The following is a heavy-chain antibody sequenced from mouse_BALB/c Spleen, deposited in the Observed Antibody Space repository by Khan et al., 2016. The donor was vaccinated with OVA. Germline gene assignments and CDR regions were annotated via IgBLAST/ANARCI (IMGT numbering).Heavy chain of an antibody. D-gene: IGHD1-1*01. V-gene: IGHV1-7*01. J-gene: IGHJ3*01. CDR1: GYTFTNYW. Sequence: QVQLKESGAELAKPGASVKMSCKTSGYTFTNYWMHWVKQRPGQGLKWIGYINPTTDYTEFNQKFKDKATLTADKSSSTAYMQLTSLTSEDSALYFCVNHGSSSAWFTYWGQGTLVTVSA. CDR3: VNHGSSSAWFTY. CDR2: INPTTDYT.